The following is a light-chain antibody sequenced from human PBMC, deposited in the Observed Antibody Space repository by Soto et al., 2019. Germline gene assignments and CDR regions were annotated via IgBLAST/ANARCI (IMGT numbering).Light chain of an antibody. CDR3: QTWGTGIGV. Sequence: QSVLTQSPSASASLGASVNLTCTLSSGHRSYAVAWHQQLPEKGPRYLMAVDSDGSRNKGAGIPDRFSGSSSGAERYLTISSLRSEDEADYYCQTWGTGIGVFGGGTKLTVL. CDR1: SGHRSYA. V-gene: IGLV4-69*01. CDR2: VDSDGSR. J-gene: IGLJ2*01.